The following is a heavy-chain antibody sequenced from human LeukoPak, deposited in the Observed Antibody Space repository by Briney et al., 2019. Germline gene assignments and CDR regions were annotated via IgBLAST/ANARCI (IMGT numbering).Heavy chain of an antibody. CDR3: ARVDSTGYYRGRGPIDY. V-gene: IGHV1-2*02. CDR2: INPNSGGT. J-gene: IGHJ4*02. CDR1: GYTFSGYY. D-gene: IGHD3-22*01. Sequence: ASVKVSCKASGYTFSGYYIHWVRQAPGQGLEWMGWINPNSGGTNYAQRFQGRVTMTRDTSISTAYMDLSRLRPDDTAVYHCARVDSTGYYRGRGPIDYWGQGTLVTVSS.